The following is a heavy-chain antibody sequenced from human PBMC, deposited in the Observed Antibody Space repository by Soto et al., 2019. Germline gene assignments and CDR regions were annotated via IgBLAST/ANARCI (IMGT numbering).Heavy chain of an antibody. Sequence: EVQLLESGGGLVQPGASLRLSCAASGFTFSSYAMSWVRQAPGKGLEWVSGVSGRGGSTYYADSVKGRFTISRDNSKNTLYLQMSSLRAEDTAVYYCAKVVPPVDYWGQGTLVTVSS. CDR3: AKVVPPVDY. J-gene: IGHJ4*02. D-gene: IGHD1-26*01. V-gene: IGHV3-23*01. CDR2: VSGRGGST. CDR1: GFTFSSYA.